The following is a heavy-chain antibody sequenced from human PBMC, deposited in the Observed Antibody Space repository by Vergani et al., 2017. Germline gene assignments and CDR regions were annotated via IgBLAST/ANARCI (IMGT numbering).Heavy chain of an antibody. CDR2: ISGSGGST. CDR1: GFTFSSYA. V-gene: IGHV3-23*01. J-gene: IGHJ4*02. Sequence: EVQLLESGGGLVQPGGSLRLSCAASGFTFSSYAMSWVRQAPGKGLEWVSAISGSGGSTYYADSVKGRFTISRDNSKNTLYLQMNSLRAEDTAVYYCARDFPEAYCGGDCYSPSLRGYWGQGTLVTVSS. D-gene: IGHD2-21*02. CDR3: ARDFPEAYCGGDCYSPSLRGY.